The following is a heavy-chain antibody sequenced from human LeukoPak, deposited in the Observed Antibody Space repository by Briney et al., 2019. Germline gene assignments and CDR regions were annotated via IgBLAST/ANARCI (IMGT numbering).Heavy chain of an antibody. D-gene: IGHD2-2*01. V-gene: IGHV4-31*03. CDR3: ARMYIVVVPAATSGRRSSSHFDY. J-gene: IGHJ4*02. CDR1: GGSISSGGYY. Sequence: SETLSLTCTVSGGSISSGGYYWSWIRQHPGKGLEWIGYIYYSGSTYYNPSLKSRVTISVDTSKNQFSLKLSSVTAADTAVYYCARMYIVVVPAATSGRRSSSHFDYWGQGTLVTVSS. CDR2: IYYSGST.